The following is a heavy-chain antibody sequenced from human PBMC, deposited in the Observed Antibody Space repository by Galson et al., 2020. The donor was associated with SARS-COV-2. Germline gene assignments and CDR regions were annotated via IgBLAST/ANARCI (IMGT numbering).Heavy chain of an antibody. V-gene: IGHV3-30-3*01. CDR2: ISYDGSNK. J-gene: IGHJ4*02. CDR1: GFTFSSYA. CDR3: ARDGGSYIDY. D-gene: IGHD1-26*01. Sequence: GGSLRLSCAASGFTFSSYAMHWVRQAPGKGLEWVAVISYDGSNKYYADSVKGRFTISRDNSKNTLYLQMNSLRAEDTAVYYCARDGGSYIDYWGQGTLVTVSS.